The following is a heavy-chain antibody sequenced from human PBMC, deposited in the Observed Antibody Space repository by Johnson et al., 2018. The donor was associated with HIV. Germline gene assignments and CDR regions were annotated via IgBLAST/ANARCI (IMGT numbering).Heavy chain of an antibody. V-gene: IGHV3-9*01. J-gene: IGHJ3*02. Sequence: VHLVESGGGLVQPGRSLRLSCAASGFTFDDYAMHWVRQAPGKGLEWVSGISWNSGSIGYADSVKGRFTISRDNAKNSLSLLMNSLRPEDTAVYYCARDSTPWGGDYVGYAFDIWGQGTMVTVSS. CDR1: GFTFDDYA. D-gene: IGHD4-17*01. CDR2: ISWNSGSI. CDR3: ARDSTPWGGDYVGYAFDI.